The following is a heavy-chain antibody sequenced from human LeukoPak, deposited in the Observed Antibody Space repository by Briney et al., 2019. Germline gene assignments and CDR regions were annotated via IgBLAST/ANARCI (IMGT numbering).Heavy chain of an antibody. Sequence: GGSLRLSCAASGFTVSSNYMSWVRQAPGKGLEWVSVIYSGGSTYYADSVKGRFTISRDNSKNTLYLQMNSLRAEDTAVYYCARDRRYYDSSGYNDWGQGTLVTVSS. CDR3: ARDRRYYDSSGYND. CDR1: GFTVSSNY. CDR2: IYSGGST. D-gene: IGHD3-22*01. J-gene: IGHJ4*02. V-gene: IGHV3-53*01.